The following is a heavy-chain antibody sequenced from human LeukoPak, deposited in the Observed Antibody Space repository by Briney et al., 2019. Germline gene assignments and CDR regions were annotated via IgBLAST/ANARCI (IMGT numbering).Heavy chain of an antibody. CDR3: AREDGFGDFDY. Sequence: GGSLRLSCAASGFIVSSNYMSWVRQAPGKGLEWVSVIYSGGSTYYADSVKGRFTISRDNSKNTLYLQMNSLRAEDTAVYYCAREDGFGDFDYWGQGTLVTVSS. D-gene: IGHD3-10*01. J-gene: IGHJ4*02. V-gene: IGHV3-53*01. CDR2: IYSGGST. CDR1: GFIVSSNY.